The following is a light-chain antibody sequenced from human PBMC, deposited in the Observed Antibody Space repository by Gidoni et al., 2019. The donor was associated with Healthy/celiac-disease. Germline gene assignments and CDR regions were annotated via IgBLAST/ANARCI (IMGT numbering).Light chain of an antibody. Sequence: SYELTQPLSVSVALGQTARITCGGNNIGSKNVHWHQQKPGQAPVLVIYRDSNRPSGIPERFSGSNSGNTATLTISRAQAGDEADYYCQVWDGVFGGWTKLTVL. V-gene: IGLV3-9*01. CDR1: NIGSKN. CDR2: RDS. CDR3: QVWDGV. J-gene: IGLJ2*01.